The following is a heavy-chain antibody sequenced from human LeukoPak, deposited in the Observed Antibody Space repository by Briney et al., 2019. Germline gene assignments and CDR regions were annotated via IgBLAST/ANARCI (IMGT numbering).Heavy chain of an antibody. V-gene: IGHV1-18*01. D-gene: IGHD4-17*01. CDR3: ARAHYGDYQTYYFDY. CDR2: ISAYNGNT. J-gene: IGHJ4*02. Sequence: ASVKVSCKASGYTFTSYGISWVRQAPGQGLEWMGWISAYNGNTNYAQKLQGRVTMTTDTSTSTAYMELRSLRSDDTAVYYRARAHYGDYQTYYFDYWGQGTLVTVSS. CDR1: GYTFTSYG.